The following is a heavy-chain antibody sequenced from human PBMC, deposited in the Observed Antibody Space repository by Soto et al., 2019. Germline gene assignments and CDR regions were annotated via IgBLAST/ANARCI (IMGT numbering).Heavy chain of an antibody. J-gene: IGHJ6*02. CDR3: ARASSGWDYYYGMDV. V-gene: IGHV4-30-4*01. CDR2: IYYSGST. D-gene: IGHD6-19*01. CDR1: VGSISSGDYY. Sequence: SETLSLTCTVSVGSISSGDYYWSWIRQPPGKGLEWIGYIYYSGSTYYNPSLKSRVTISVDTSKNQFSLKLSSVTAADTAVYYCARASSGWDYYYGMDVWGQGTTVTVSS.